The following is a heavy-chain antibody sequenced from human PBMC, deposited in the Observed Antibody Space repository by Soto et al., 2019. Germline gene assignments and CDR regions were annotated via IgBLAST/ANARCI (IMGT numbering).Heavy chain of an antibody. CDR3: AIDGSRTDIA. Sequence: PGESLKISCKGSGYSFTTNWIGWVRQMPGKGLEWMAIIYPDDSDTRYSPSFQGQVTISADKAISTVYLQWTSLKASDTAVYYCAIDGSRTDIAWGQGTLVTVSS. CDR2: IYPDDSDT. D-gene: IGHD3-10*01. V-gene: IGHV5-51*01. CDR1: GYSFTTNW. J-gene: IGHJ5*02.